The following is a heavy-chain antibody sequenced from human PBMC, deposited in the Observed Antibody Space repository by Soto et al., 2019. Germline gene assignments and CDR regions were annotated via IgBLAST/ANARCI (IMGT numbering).Heavy chain of an antibody. J-gene: IGHJ2*01. D-gene: IGHD3-22*01. CDR2: ISWNSGSI. Sequence: EVQRVESGGGLVQPGRSLRLSCAASGFTFDDYAMHWVRQAPGKGLEWVSGISWNSGSIGYADSVKGRFTISRDNAKKYLYLQMNNLSAQDTTLYFCVNDSTSRDSSGFYRWYFDLWGRGTLVTVSS. V-gene: IGHV3-9*01. CDR3: VNDSTSRDSSGFYRWYFDL. CDR1: GFTFDDYA.